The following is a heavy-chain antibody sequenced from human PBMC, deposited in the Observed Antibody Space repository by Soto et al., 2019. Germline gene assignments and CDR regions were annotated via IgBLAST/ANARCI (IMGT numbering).Heavy chain of an antibody. Sequence: SVKVSCKASGGTFSSYAISWVRHAPGQGLEWMGGIIPIFGTANYAQKFQGRVTITADKSTSTAYMELSSLRSEDTAVYYCASPSLGGYCSSGGCWFDPWGQGTLVTVSS. J-gene: IGHJ5*02. CDR2: IIPIFGTA. CDR1: GGTFSSYA. D-gene: IGHD2-2*01. V-gene: IGHV1-69*06. CDR3: ASPSLGGYCSSGGCWFDP.